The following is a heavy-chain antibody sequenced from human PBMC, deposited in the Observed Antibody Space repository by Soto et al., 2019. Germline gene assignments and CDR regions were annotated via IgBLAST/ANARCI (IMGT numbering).Heavy chain of an antibody. Sequence: EVQLLESGGGVVQPGGSLRLSCVASGFNFKKFAMSWVRQAPGEGLEWVSGISCCGGSTSYADSVKGRFSIARDDSTNTSSLQMINLRVEDTAQYYCAKADGEQWLLPHLDKWGQGTLVTVS. D-gene: IGHD6-19*01. CDR3: AKADGEQWLLPHLDK. CDR2: ISCCGGST. V-gene: IGHV3-23*01. CDR1: GFNFKKFA. J-gene: IGHJ4*02.